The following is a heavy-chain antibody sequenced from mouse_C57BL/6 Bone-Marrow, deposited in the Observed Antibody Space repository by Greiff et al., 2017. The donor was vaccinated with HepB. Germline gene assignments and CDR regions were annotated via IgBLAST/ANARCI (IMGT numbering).Heavy chain of an antibody. D-gene: IGHD2-5*01. CDR3: ARSTPYSNEAMDY. V-gene: IGHV1-54*01. J-gene: IGHJ4*01. CDR2: INPGSGGT. Sequence: QVQLQQSGAELVRPGTSVKVSCKASGYAFTNYLIEWVKQRPGQGLEWIGVINPGSGGTNYNEKFKGKATLTADKSSSTAYMQLSSLTSEDSAVYFCARSTPYSNEAMDYWGQGTSVTVSS. CDR1: GYAFTNYL.